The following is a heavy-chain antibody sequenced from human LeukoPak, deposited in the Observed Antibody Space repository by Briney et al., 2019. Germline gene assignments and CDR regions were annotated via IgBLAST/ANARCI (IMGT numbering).Heavy chain of an antibody. Sequence: SQTLSLTCTVSGGSISSGGYYWSWIRQPPGKGLEWIGYIYHSGSTYYNPSLKSRVTISVDRSKNQFSLKLSSVTAADTAVYYCARGPMGNAFNIWGQGTMVTVSS. D-gene: IGHD7-27*01. J-gene: IGHJ3*02. CDR1: GGSISSGGYY. CDR3: ARGPMGNAFNI. V-gene: IGHV4-30-2*01. CDR2: IYHSGST.